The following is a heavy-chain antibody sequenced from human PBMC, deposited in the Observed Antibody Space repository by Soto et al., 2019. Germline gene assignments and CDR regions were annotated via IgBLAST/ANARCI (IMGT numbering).Heavy chain of an antibody. CDR1: GFTFSNAW. CDR3: TTDSYSTIIIVRFDY. V-gene: IGHV3-15*07. Sequence: PGGSLRLSCAASGFTFSNAWINWVRQAPGKGLEWVGRIKSKTDGGTTDYAEPVKGRFAISRDDSNNMVYLQMNSLKIEDTAVYYCTTDSYSTIIIVRFDYWGHGTLVTVSS. J-gene: IGHJ4*01. CDR2: IKSKTDGGTT. D-gene: IGHD3-22*01.